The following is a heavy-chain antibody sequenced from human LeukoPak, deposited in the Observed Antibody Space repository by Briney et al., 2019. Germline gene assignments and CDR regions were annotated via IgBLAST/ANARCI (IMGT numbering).Heavy chain of an antibody. CDR3: ARDLVDYDSSGYYYGSPFPMFDY. J-gene: IGHJ4*02. CDR2: INPNSGGT. CDR1: GYTFTGYY. D-gene: IGHD3-22*01. V-gene: IGHV1-2*02. Sequence: SVKVSCKASGYTFTGYYMHWVRQAPGQGLEWMGWINPNSGGTNYAQKFQGRVTMTRDTSISTAYMELSRLRSDDTAVYYCARDLVDYDSSGYYYGSPFPMFDYWGQGTLVTVSS.